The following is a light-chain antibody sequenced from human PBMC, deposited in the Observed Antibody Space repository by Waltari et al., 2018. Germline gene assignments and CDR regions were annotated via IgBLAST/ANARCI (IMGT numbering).Light chain of an antibody. J-gene: IGKJ1*01. V-gene: IGKV3-15*01. CDR2: GAS. Sequence: EIVMTQSPATLSVSPGERATLSCRASQSVSSNLAWYQQKPGQVPRLLIYGASTRATDIPARFSGSGSGTEFTLTISSLQSEDFAVYYCQQYNNWPKTFGQGTKVEIK. CDR3: QQYNNWPKT. CDR1: QSVSSN.